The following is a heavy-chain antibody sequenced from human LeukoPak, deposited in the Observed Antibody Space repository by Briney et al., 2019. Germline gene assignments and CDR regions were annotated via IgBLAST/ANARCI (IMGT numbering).Heavy chain of an antibody. D-gene: IGHD6-19*01. Sequence: ASVKVSCKASGYTFTGYYMHWVRQAPGQGLEWMGWINPNSGGTNYAQKFQGRVTMTRDTSISTAYMELSRLRSDDTAVYYCARTRYSSGWSSHRKRPHLFDYWGQGTLVTVSS. J-gene: IGHJ4*02. V-gene: IGHV1-2*02. CDR3: ARTRYSSGWSSHRKRPHLFDY. CDR1: GYTFTGYY. CDR2: INPNSGGT.